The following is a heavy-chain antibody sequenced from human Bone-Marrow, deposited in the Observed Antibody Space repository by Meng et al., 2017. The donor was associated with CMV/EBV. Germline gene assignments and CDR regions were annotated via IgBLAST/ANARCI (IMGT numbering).Heavy chain of an antibody. V-gene: IGHV3-30-3*01. J-gene: IGHJ4*02. D-gene: IGHD2-21*02. Sequence: GESLKISCAASGFTFSSYAMHWVRQAPGKGLEWVAVISYDGSNKYYADSVKGRFTISRDNSKNTLYLQMNSLRAEDTAVYYCARGGLRFLLEHFAYWGQGKLVNVSS. CDR2: ISYDGSNK. CDR1: GFTFSSYA. CDR3: ARGGLRFLLEHFAY.